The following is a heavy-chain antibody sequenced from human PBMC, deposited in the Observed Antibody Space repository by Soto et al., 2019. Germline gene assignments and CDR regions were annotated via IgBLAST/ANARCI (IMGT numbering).Heavy chain of an antibody. V-gene: IGHV4-31*03. CDR1: GGSISSGGYY. D-gene: IGHD3-3*01. Sequence: PSETLSLTCTVSGGSISSGGYYWSWIRQHPGKGLEWIGYIYYSGSTYYNPSLKSRVTISVDTSKNQFSLKLSSVTAADTAVYYCARVKRSQDDVWSYLYGMDVWGQGTTVTVSS. CDR2: IYYSGST. CDR3: ARVKRSQDDVWSYLYGMDV. J-gene: IGHJ6*02.